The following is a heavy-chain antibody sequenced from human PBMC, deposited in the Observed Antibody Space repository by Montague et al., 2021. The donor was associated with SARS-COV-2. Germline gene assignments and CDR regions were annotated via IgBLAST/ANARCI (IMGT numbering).Heavy chain of an antibody. J-gene: IGHJ6*02. D-gene: IGHD3-10*01. CDR1: GGSISGYY. CDR3: AREAWFGDKTSASEYYCMDV. Sequence: SETLSLTCTVSGGSISGYYWSWIRQPAGKGLEWIGRIYTSGSTNYNPSLKSRVTMSVDTSKNQFSLKLSSVTAADTAVYYCAREAWFGDKTSASEYYCMDVWGQGTTVTVSS. V-gene: IGHV4-4*07. CDR2: IYTSGST.